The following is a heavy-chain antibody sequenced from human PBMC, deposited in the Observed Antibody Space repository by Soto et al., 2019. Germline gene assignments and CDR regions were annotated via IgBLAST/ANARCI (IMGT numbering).Heavy chain of an antibody. CDR2: IYHSGIT. V-gene: IGHV4-61*03. CDR3: AREDMSGTYYFDS. CDR1: GGSVSSETHF. J-gene: IGHJ4*02. D-gene: IGHD1-26*01. Sequence: QVQLQESGPGVVKSSETLSLTCAVSGGSVSSETHFWSWIRQPPGKALEWIGYIYHSGITNSNPSLKGRLTISVDKSQNHFSRSLASVTAADTAIYYCAREDMSGTYYFDSWGQGTLVTVSS.